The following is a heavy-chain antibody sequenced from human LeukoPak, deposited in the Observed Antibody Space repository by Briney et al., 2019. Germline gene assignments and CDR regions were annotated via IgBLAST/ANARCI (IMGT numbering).Heavy chain of an antibody. J-gene: IGHJ4*02. Sequence: SETLSLTCAVCGGSFSGYYWSWIRQPPGKGLEWIGEINHSGSTNYNPPLKSRVTISVDTSKNQFSLKLSSVTAADTAVYYCARGGEDTAMSLDYWGQGTLVTVSS. D-gene: IGHD5-18*01. V-gene: IGHV4-34*01. CDR1: GGSFSGYY. CDR2: INHSGST. CDR3: ARGGEDTAMSLDY.